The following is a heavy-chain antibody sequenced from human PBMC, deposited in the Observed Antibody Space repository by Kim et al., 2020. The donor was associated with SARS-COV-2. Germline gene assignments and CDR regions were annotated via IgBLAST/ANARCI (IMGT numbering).Heavy chain of an antibody. CDR1: GYTFTSYG. CDR2: ISAYNGNT. D-gene: IGHD5-18*01. Sequence: ASVKVSCKASGYTFTSYGISWVRQAPGQGLEWMGWISAYNGNTNYAQKLQGRVTMTTDTSTSTAYMELRSLRSDDTAVYYCARDIEAMVGAGVGMDVWGQGTTVTVSS. J-gene: IGHJ6*02. CDR3: ARDIEAMVGAGVGMDV. V-gene: IGHV1-18*01.